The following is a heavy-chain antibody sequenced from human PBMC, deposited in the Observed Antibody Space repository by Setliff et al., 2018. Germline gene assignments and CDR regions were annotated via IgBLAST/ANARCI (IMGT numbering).Heavy chain of an antibody. V-gene: IGHV3-48*01. Sequence: LRLSCAASGFNFNLYNMNWVRQAPGKGLEWVSYIISNSLTIHYADSVRGRFTISRDNARNSLYLQMNNLRAEDTAVYYCARDEVNCSGTKCYSGFDSWGQGTLVTVSS. CDR3: ARDEVNCSGTKCYSGFDS. CDR2: IISNSLTI. D-gene: IGHD2-15*01. J-gene: IGHJ4*02. CDR1: GFNFNLYN.